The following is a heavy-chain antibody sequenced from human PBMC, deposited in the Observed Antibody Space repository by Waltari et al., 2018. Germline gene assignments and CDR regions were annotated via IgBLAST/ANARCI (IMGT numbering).Heavy chain of an antibody. V-gene: IGHV4-38-2*01. CDR1: GYSISSGYY. CDR2: IYHSGST. CDR3: ARHGGNGSGLLFHFDY. D-gene: IGHD6-19*01. J-gene: IGHJ4*02. Sequence: QVQLQESGPGLVKPSETLSLTCAVSGYSISSGYYWGWIRQPPGKGLEWIGSIYHSGSTYYTPSLKSRVTISVDTSKNQFSLKLSSVTAADTAVYYCARHGGNGSGLLFHFDYWGQGTLVTVSS.